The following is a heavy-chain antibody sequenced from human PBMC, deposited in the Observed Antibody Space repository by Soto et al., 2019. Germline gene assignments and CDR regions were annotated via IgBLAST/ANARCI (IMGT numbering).Heavy chain of an antibody. J-gene: IGHJ3*02. Sequence: ASVKVSCKASGYTFTGYYMHWVRQAPGQGLEWMGWINPNSGGTNYAQKFQGWVTMTRDTSISTAYMELSRLRSDDTAVYYCAIYFVGGSGVAFDICARRTTVTVS. V-gene: IGHV1-2*04. CDR2: INPNSGGT. D-gene: IGHD3-16*01. CDR3: AIYFVGGSGVAFDI. CDR1: GYTFTGYY.